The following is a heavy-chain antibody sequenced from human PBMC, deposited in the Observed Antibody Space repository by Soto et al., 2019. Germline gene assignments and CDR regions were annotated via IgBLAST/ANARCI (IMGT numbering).Heavy chain of an antibody. D-gene: IGHD1-26*01. J-gene: IGHJ4*02. CDR1: GYTFTVYY. CDR3: ARALAKGGGSGGFDY. CDR2: INPKSGGT. V-gene: IGHV1-2*02. Sequence: QVQLVQSGAEVMKPGASVNVSCKASGYTFTVYYMHWLRQAPGQGLEWMGWINPKSGGTMHPQKFPGRVTRTGDTSISTASMALTRLRYDDTAVYYRARALAKGGGSGGFDYLAEGPQVTVSS.